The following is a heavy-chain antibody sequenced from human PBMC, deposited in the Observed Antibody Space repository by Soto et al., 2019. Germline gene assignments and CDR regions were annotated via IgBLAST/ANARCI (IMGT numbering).Heavy chain of an antibody. CDR1: GGTFSSYT. CDR2: IIPILGIA. D-gene: IGHD6-19*01. J-gene: IGHJ4*02. Sequence: VQLVQSGAEVKKPGSSVKVSCKASGGTFSSYTISWVRQAPGQGLEWMGRIIPILGIANYAQKFQGRVTITADKSTSTAYMELSSLRSEDTAVYYCARVGRSSSGLVDYWGQGTLVTVSS. CDR3: ARVGRSSSGLVDY. V-gene: IGHV1-69*02.